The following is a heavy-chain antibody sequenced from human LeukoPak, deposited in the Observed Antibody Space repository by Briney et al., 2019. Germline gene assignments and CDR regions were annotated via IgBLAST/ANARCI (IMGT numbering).Heavy chain of an antibody. Sequence: SKTLSFPCLVSGGSFTDVFSSWGGIRHPPGKGLEWIGSIYYTGSTFYNPSLKSRVTMSVDTSKNQFSLRMSSVIAADTAIYYCAKTLSNRDAFDIWGQGTMVTVSS. CDR1: GGSFTDVFSS. CDR3: AKTLSNRDAFDI. V-gene: IGHV4-39*01. D-gene: IGHD2/OR15-2a*01. CDR2: IYYTGST. J-gene: IGHJ3*02.